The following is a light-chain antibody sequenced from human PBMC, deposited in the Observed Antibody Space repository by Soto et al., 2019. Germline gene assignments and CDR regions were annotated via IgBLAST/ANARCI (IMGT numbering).Light chain of an antibody. V-gene: IGLV1-40*01. CDR1: SSNIGAGYD. CDR3: QSYDSSLSVV. CDR2: GNS. Sequence: QSALTQPPSVSGDPGQRVTISCTGSSSNIGAGYDVHWYQQLPGTAPKLLIYGNSNRPSGVPDRFSGSKSGTSASLAITGLHVEDEADYYCQSYDSSLSVVFGGGTQLT. J-gene: IGLJ2*01.